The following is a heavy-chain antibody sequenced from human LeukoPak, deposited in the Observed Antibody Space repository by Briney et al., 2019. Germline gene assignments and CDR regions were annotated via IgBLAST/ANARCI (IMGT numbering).Heavy chain of an antibody. CDR2: ISWDGGTT. D-gene: IGHD3-3*01. CDR1: GFTFDDYA. CDR3: AKASREWLYYYMDV. Sequence: PGGSLRLSCAASGFTFDDYAMHWVRQAPGKSLEWVSLISWDGGTTYYVDSVKGRFTISRDNSKNSLYLQMNSLRAEDTALYYCAKASREWLYYYMDVWGKGTTVTVSS. V-gene: IGHV3-43D*03. J-gene: IGHJ6*03.